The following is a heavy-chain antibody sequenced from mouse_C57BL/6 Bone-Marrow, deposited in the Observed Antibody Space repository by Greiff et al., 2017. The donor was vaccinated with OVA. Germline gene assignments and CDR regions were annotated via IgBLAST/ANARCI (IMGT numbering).Heavy chain of an antibody. CDR1: GYAFSSYW. D-gene: IGHD2-5*01. CDR3: ARRPYSNYVDYFDY. V-gene: IGHV1-80*01. Sequence: QVQLQQSGAELVKPGASVKISCKASGYAFSSYWMNWVKQRPGKGLEWIGQIYPGDGDTNYNGKFKGKATLTADKSSSTAYMQLSSLTSEDSAVYFCARRPYSNYVDYFDYWGQGTTLTVSS. J-gene: IGHJ2*01. CDR2: IYPGDGDT.